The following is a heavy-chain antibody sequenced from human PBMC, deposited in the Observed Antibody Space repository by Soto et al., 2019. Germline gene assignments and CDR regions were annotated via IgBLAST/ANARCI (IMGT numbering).Heavy chain of an antibody. CDR1: GYTFTSYG. V-gene: IGHV1-18*01. D-gene: IGHD4-17*01. CDR2: ISAYNGNT. Sequence: QVQLVQSGAEVKKPGASVKVSCKASGYTFTSYGISWVRQAPGQGLEWMGWISAYNGNTNYAQKLQGRVTMTTDTSTSTAYMELRSLRSDDTAVYDCARDQSGNDYAGLFDPWGQGTLVTVSS. CDR3: ARDQSGNDYAGLFDP. J-gene: IGHJ5*02.